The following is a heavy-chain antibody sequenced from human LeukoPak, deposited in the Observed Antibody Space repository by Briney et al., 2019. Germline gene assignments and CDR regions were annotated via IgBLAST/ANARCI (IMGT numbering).Heavy chain of an antibody. D-gene: IGHD3-3*01. J-gene: IGHJ4*02. CDR2: IYYSGST. V-gene: IGHV4-39*01. CDR1: GGSISSSSYY. Sequence: SETLSLTCTVSGGSISSSSYYWGWIRQPPGKGLEWIGSIYYSGSTYYNPSLKSRVTISVDTSKNQFSLKLSSVTAADTAVYYCARTDYDFWSGYSSAFDYWGQGTLVTVSS. CDR3: ARTDYDFWSGYSSAFDY.